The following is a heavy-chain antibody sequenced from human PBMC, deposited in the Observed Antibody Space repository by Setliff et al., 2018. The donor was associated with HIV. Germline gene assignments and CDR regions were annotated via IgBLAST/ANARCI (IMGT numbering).Heavy chain of an antibody. CDR1: GYSFINYG. Sequence: ASVKVSCKASGYSFINYGISWVRQAPGQGLEWMGWISTYSDETSYSQNLQGRLTMTTDTSTGTAYMELRSLRSDDTAVYYCARERPYCSGGSCYGLNYFDCWGQGTLVTVSS. D-gene: IGHD2-15*01. CDR3: ARERPYCSGGSCYGLNYFDC. V-gene: IGHV1-18*01. CDR2: ISTYSDET. J-gene: IGHJ4*02.